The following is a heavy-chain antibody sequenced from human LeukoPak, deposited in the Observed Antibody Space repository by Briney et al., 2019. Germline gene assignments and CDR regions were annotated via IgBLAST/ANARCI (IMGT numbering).Heavy chain of an antibody. Sequence: ASVKVSCKASGYTFTSYAMNWVRQAPGQGLEWMGWINPNSGGTNYAQKFQGRVTMTRDTSIGTAYMELSRLRSDDTAVYYCAADFWSGYYSEFDPWGQGTLVTVSS. CDR2: INPNSGGT. CDR1: GYTFTSYA. D-gene: IGHD3-3*01. CDR3: AADFWSGYYSEFDP. J-gene: IGHJ5*02. V-gene: IGHV1-2*02.